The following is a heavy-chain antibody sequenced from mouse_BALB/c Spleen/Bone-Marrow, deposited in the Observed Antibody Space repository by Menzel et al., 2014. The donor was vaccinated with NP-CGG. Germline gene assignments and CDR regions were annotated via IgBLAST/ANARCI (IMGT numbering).Heavy chain of an antibody. CDR1: GFTFSSYT. V-gene: IGHV5-12-2*01. J-gene: IGHJ2*01. Sequence: EVQLVESGGGLVQPGGSLKLSCAASGFTFSSYTMSWVRQTPEKRLEWVAYISNGSGSTYYPDTVEGRFTISRDNAKNTLYLQMSSLKSEDTAMYYCARGGYYFDYWGQGTTLTVSS. CDR2: ISNGSGST. CDR3: ARGGYYFDY.